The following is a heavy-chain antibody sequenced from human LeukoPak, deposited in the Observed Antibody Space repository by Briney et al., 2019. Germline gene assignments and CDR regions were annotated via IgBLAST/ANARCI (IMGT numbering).Heavy chain of an antibody. D-gene: IGHD5-18*01. CDR3: ARPDTAMVTSDALDI. CDR1: GGSFSGYY. J-gene: IGHJ3*02. V-gene: IGHV4-34*01. Sequence: SETLSLTCAVYGGSFSGYYWSWIRQPPGKGLEWIGEINHSGSTNYNPSLKSRVTISVDTSKNQFSLKLSSVTAADTAVYYCARPDTAMVTSDALDIWGQGTMVTVSS. CDR2: INHSGST.